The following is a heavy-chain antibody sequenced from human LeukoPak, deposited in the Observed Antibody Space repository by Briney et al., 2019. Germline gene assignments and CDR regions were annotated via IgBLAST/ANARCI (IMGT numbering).Heavy chain of an antibody. J-gene: IGHJ5*02. CDR3: ARGIVVVVAASVNWFDP. CDR2: INPNSGGT. D-gene: IGHD2-15*01. CDR1: GYTFTGYY. V-gene: IGHV1-2*02. Sequence: ASVKVSCKASGYTFTGYYMHWVRQAPGQGLEWMGWINPNSGGTNYAQKFQGRVTMTRDTSISTAYMELSRLRSDDTAVYYCARGIVVVVAASVNWFDPWGQGTLVTVSS.